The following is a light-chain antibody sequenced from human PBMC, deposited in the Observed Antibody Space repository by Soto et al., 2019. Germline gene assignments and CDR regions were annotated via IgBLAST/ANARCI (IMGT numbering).Light chain of an antibody. J-gene: IGKJ2*01. Sequence: DIQMTQSPSTLSASVGDRVIITCRASQTINSWLAWYQQKPGKAPKLLIYKASNLESGVTSRFSGSGSGTEFTLTVSSLQPDDFATYHCQQYNTYSFTFGQGTKLEIK. V-gene: IGKV1-5*03. CDR3: QQYNTYSFT. CDR2: KAS. CDR1: QTINSW.